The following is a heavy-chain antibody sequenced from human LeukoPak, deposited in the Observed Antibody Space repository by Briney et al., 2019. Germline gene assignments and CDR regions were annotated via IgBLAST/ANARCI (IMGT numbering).Heavy chain of an antibody. D-gene: IGHD4-17*01. CDR3: ARVSPLIYGVTNWFDP. CDR1: GGSISSGGYY. J-gene: IGHJ5*02. Sequence: PSETLSLTCTVSGGSISSGGYYWSWIRQPPGKGLEWIGYIYHSGSTYYNPSLKSRVTISVDRSKNQFALKLSSVTAADTAVYYCARVSPLIYGVTNWFDPWGQGTLVTVSS. V-gene: IGHV4-30-2*01. CDR2: IYHSGST.